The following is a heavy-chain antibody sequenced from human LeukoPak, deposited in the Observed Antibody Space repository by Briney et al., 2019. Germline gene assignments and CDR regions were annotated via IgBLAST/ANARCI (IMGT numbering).Heavy chain of an antibody. CDR1: RDTFSGYA. D-gene: IGHD3-16*02. V-gene: IGHV1-69*01. Sequence: SVKVSCKASRDTFSGYAISWVRQAPGQGLEWMGGIIPIFGTANYAQKFQGRVTITADESTSTAYMELSSLRSEDTAVYYCARGTYDYVWGSYRPYFDYWGQGTLVTVSS. CDR3: ARGTYDYVWGSYRPYFDY. CDR2: IIPIFGTA. J-gene: IGHJ4*02.